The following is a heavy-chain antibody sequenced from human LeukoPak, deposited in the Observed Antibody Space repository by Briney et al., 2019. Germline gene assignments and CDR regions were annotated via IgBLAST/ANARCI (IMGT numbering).Heavy chain of an antibody. CDR1: GFTFSSYW. CDR2: ITGSGGWT. CDR3: AKDPNGDYIGAFDV. J-gene: IGHJ3*01. Sequence: GGSLRLSCAASGFTFSSYWMSWVRQAPGKGLEWVSAITGSGGWTLYADSVKGRFTISRDNSKNTLYLEMSSLRVEDTAVYYCAKDPNGDYIGAFDVWGQGTMVTVSS. D-gene: IGHD4-17*01. V-gene: IGHV3-23*01.